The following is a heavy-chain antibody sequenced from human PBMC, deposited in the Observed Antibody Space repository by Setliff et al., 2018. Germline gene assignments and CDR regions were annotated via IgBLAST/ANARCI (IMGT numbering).Heavy chain of an antibody. V-gene: IGHV1-46*01. CDR2: INPGGGST. J-gene: IGHJ4*02. D-gene: IGHD6-13*01. CDR3: ARGGLAAAGRKGVFEY. CDR1: GYTFIRYY. Sequence: ASVKVSCKASGYTFIRYYMYWVRQAPGQGPAWMGTINPGGGSTSYAQKFQGRVTMTSDTSTSTVYMEVNIVTSDDTAIYYCARGGLAAAGRKGVFEYWGQGTVVIVSS.